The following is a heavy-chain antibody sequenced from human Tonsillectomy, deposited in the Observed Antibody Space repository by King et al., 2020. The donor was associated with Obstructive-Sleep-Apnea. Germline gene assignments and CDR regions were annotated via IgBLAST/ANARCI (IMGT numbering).Heavy chain of an antibody. CDR3: AKEVERVGMPCFDH. Sequence: VQLVESGGGLAQPGGSLRLSCVASGFTFSNYAMSWVRQPPGKGPEWVSGIADSGRSTHYAVSVEGRFTISRDNSKNTLYLQMNSLRAEDAAVYYCAKEVERVGMPCFDHWGQGSLVTVSS. D-gene: IGHD5-24*01. V-gene: IGHV3-23*04. J-gene: IGHJ4*02. CDR1: GFTFSNYA. CDR2: IADSGRST.